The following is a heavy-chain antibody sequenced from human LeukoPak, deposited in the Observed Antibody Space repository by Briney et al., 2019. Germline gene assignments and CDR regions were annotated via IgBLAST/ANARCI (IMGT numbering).Heavy chain of an antibody. CDR3: ARGLGIAAAGTGALDI. CDR1: GGSTSSYY. V-gene: IGHV4-59*01. CDR2: IYYSGST. D-gene: IGHD6-13*01. J-gene: IGHJ3*02. Sequence: SETLSLTCTVSGGSTSSYYWSWIRQPPGKGLEWIGYIYYSGSTNYNPSLKSRVTISVDTSKNQFSLKLSSVTAADTAVYYCARGLGIAAAGTGALDIWGQGTMVTVSS.